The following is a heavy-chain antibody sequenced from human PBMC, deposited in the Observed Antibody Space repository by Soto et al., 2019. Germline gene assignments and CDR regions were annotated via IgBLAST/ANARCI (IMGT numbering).Heavy chain of an antibody. CDR2: ISTTSRYI. V-gene: IGHV3-21*01. CDR3: AKDREAAVGPGAFDI. J-gene: IGHJ3*02. CDR1: GFTFSSNT. D-gene: IGHD6-13*01. Sequence: PGGSLRLSCAASGFTFSSNTMNWVRQAPGKGLEWVSSISTTSRYIYYGDSVKGRFTISRDNAKNSLYLQMNSLRAEDTAVYYCAKDREAAVGPGAFDIWGQGTMVTVSS.